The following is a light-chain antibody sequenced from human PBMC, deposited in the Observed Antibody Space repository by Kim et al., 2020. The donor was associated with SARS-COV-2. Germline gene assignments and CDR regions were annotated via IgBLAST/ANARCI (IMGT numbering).Light chain of an antibody. J-gene: IGKJ4*01. V-gene: IGKV4-1*01. CDR1: RSVLYSSNSKNY. CDR2: WAS. CDR3: QQYFSTPPT. Sequence: DIVMTQSPDSLAVSLGERATINCKSSRSVLYSSNSKNYLAWYQQRPGQPPKLLIYWASTRESGVPDRFSGSGSGTDFTLTISSLQAEDVAVYYCQQYFSTPPTFGGGTKVDIK.